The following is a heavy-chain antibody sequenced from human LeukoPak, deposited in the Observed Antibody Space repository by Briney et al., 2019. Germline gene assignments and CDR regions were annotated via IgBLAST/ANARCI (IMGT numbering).Heavy chain of an antibody. D-gene: IGHD3-22*01. CDR2: MNPSGST. V-gene: IGHV4-34*01. J-gene: IGHJ6*03. CDR1: GGSFSGYY. CDR3: ARGRQDVTMIVVVMTAVSYYLDV. Sequence: PSETLSLTCAVYGGSFSGYYWTWIRHTPEKGLEWIGEMNPSGSTNYNPSLKSRVTISVDTSKNQFYLKLSSVTAAATAVYYCARGRQDVTMIVVVMTAVSYYLDVWGKRTTVTLS.